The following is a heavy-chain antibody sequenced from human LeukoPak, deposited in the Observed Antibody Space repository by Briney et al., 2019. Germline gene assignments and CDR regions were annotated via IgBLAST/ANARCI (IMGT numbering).Heavy chain of an antibody. J-gene: IGHJ4*02. CDR1: GGSISSYY. V-gene: IGHV4-4*07. CDR3: ARDAEFYYYDSSGYRPRGVYFDY. CDR2: IYTSGST. D-gene: IGHD3-22*01. Sequence: SETLSLTCTVSGGSISSYYGSWIRQPAGKGLERIGRIYTSGSTNYNPSLKSRVTISVDKSKNQFSLKLSSVTAADTAVYYCARDAEFYYYDSSGYRPRGVYFDYWGQGTLVTVSS.